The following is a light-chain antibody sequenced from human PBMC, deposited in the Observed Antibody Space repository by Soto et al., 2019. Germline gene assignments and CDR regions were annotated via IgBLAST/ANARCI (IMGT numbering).Light chain of an antibody. CDR2: DTS. CDR3: SLSFSPPRLEL. V-gene: IGLV7-46*01. J-gene: IGLJ2*01. Sequence: QAVVTQEPSLTVSPGGTVTLTCGSSTGAVTSGHYPYWFQQKPGQAPRTLIYDTSNKHSWTPARFSGSLLGGKAALTLSGAQPEDEAEYFCSLSFSPPRLELFGGGTKVTVL. CDR1: TGAVTSGHY.